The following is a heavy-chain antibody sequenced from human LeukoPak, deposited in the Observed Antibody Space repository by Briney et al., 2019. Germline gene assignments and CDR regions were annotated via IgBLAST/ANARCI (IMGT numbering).Heavy chain of an antibody. D-gene: IGHD5-12*01. V-gene: IGHV3-7*01. J-gene: IGHJ1*01. Sequence: GGSLRLSCVTSGFTFNTFWMSWVRQAPGKGPEWVASIKADGSEKYYVDSVKGRFTISRDNAKNSLYLQMNSLTAVDSAVYFCWTGPYDGSARDQGTLVTVSS. CDR1: GFTFNTFW. CDR2: IKADGSEK. CDR3: WTGPYDGSA.